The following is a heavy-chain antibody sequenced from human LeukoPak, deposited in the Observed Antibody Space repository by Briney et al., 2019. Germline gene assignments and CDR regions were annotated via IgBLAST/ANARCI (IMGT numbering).Heavy chain of an antibody. Sequence: GGSLRLSCAASGFTFSSYSMNWVRQAPGKGLEWVSSISSSSYIYYADSVKGRFTISRDNARNSLYLQMNSLRAEDTAVYYCARGRPVVLRYFDWLSDAFDIWGQGTMVTVSS. D-gene: IGHD3-9*01. V-gene: IGHV3-21*01. J-gene: IGHJ3*02. CDR2: ISSSSYI. CDR1: GFTFSSYS. CDR3: ARGRPVVLRYFDWLSDAFDI.